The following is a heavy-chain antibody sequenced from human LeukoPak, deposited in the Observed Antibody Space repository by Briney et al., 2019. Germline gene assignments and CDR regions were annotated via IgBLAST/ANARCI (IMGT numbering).Heavy chain of an antibody. Sequence: GASVKVSCKASGYTFTSYGISWVRQAPGQGLEWMGWISAYNGNTNYAQKLQGRVTMTTDTSTSTAYMELRSLRSDDTAVYYCARDRSIAAPFYFDYWGQGTLVTVSS. J-gene: IGHJ4*02. D-gene: IGHD6-6*01. CDR2: ISAYNGNT. CDR1: GYTFTSYG. V-gene: IGHV1-18*01. CDR3: ARDRSIAAPFYFDY.